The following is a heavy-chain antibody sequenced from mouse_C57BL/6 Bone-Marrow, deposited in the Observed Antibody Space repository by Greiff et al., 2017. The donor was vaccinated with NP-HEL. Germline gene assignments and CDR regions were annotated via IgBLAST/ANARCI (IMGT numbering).Heavy chain of an antibody. D-gene: IGHD2-3*01. V-gene: IGHV2-5*01. CDR1: GFSLTSYG. CDR3: AKKGDGYPWYFDV. J-gene: IGHJ1*03. CDR2: IWRGGST. Sequence: VKLMESGPGLVQPSQSLSITCTVSGFSLTSYGVHWVRQSPGKGLEWLGVIWRGGSTDYNAAFMSRLSITKDNSKSQVFFKMNSLQADDTAIYYCAKKGDGYPWYFDVWGTGTTVTVSS.